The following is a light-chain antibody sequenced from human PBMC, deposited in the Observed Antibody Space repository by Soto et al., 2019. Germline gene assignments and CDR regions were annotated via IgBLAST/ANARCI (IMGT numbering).Light chain of an antibody. Sequence: DIQMTQSPSTLSSSIGDRVTLTCRASQTVSNWLSWYQQKPGKPPSLLIYDASRSQTGVPSRFSGIGSATQFTLTNTSLQPDDVAAYYCQHHNSHSAHAFGGGSKVELK. CDR2: DAS. CDR3: QHHNSHSAHA. V-gene: IGKV1-5*01. J-gene: IGKJ4*01. CDR1: QTVSNW.